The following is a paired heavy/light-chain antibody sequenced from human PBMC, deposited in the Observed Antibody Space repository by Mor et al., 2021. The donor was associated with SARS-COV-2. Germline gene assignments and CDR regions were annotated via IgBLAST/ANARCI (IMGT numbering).Heavy chain of an antibody. CDR2: IRSEVYSGTT. CDR3: TRETMEYGDYVINHFGY. Sequence: EVHLVESGGGLVQTGRSLRLSCTGSGFTFGYYGVSWFRQAPGKGLEWIAFIRSEVYSGTTEYAASVKGRFTVSRDDSKSIAYLQMNSLKIEDTAVYYCTRETMEYGDYVINHFGYWGQGTLVTVSS. CDR1: GFTFGYYG. J-gene: IGHJ4*02. V-gene: IGHV3-49*03. D-gene: IGHD4-17*01.
Light chain of an antibody. Sequence: DIQMTQSPSSLSASVGDRVTITCRASQDITNYLAWFQQRPGKAPKSLIYAASTLQSGVPSKFSGSGTGTDFTLTISSLQPEDFATYYCHQYDSFPLTFGGGTKVEI. V-gene: IGKV1-16*02. CDR2: AAS. CDR1: QDITNY. CDR3: HQYDSFPLT. J-gene: IGKJ4*01.